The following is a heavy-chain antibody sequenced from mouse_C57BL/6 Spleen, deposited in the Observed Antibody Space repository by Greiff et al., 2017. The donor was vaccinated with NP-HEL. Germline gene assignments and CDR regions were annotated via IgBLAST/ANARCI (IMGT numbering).Heavy chain of an antibody. V-gene: IGHV5-9-1*02. Sequence: DVHLVESGEGLVKPGGSLKLSCAASGFTFSSYAMSWVRQTPEKRLEWVAYISSGGDYIYYADTVKGRFTISRDNARNTLYLQMSSLKYEDTAMYYCTRVTGNFDYWGQGTTLTVSS. CDR2: ISSGGDYI. CDR3: TRVTGNFDY. D-gene: IGHD4-1*01. CDR1: GFTFSSYA. J-gene: IGHJ2*01.